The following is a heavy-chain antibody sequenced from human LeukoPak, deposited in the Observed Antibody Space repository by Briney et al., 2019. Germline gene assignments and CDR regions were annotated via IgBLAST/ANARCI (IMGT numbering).Heavy chain of an antibody. CDR3: TRDGTPPSH. CDR1: GFTFGDYA. CDR2: IRSKAYGGTT. Sequence: GGSLRLSCTASGFTFGDYAMSWVRQAPGKGLEWVGFIRSKAYGGTTEYAASVKGSFTISRDDSKSIAYLQMNSLKTEDTAVYYCTRDGTPPSHWGQGTLVTVSS. V-gene: IGHV3-49*04. D-gene: IGHD1-1*01. J-gene: IGHJ4*02.